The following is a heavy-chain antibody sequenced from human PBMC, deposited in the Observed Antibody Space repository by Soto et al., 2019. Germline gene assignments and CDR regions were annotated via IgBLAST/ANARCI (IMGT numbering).Heavy chain of an antibody. CDR2: IDWDDDK. Sequence: ESGPTLVNPTETLTLTCSFSGFSLSTSGISVSWIRQPPGKALEWLARIDWDDDKYYNTSLRTRLTISKDTSKGEVVLTVTNTDPVDTATYYCARSYYDIMTGMYYFDYWGQGTLVTVSS. CDR3: ARSYYDIMTGMYYFDY. CDR1: GFSLSTSGIS. J-gene: IGHJ4*02. D-gene: IGHD3-9*01. V-gene: IGHV2-70*11.